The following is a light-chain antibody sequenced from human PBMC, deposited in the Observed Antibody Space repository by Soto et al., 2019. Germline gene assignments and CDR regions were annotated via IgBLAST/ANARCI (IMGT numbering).Light chain of an antibody. V-gene: IGKV3-20*01. Sequence: EILLTQSPGTLSLSPGERAILSCRAGQSLSNRYLAWYQQMPGRAPRLLIHATSSRAAGIPDRFSGSGSGTDFTLTINRLEPEDFAVYYCHHYDNSPPFPFGPGTRVDI. CDR2: ATS. CDR3: HHYDNSPPFP. J-gene: IGKJ3*01. CDR1: QSLSNRY.